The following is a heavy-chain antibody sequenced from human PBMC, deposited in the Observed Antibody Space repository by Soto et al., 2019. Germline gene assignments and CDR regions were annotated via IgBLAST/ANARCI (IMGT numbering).Heavy chain of an antibody. V-gene: IGHV1-2*02. CDR2: IYPNTETT. CDR3: VSLQTSGWPGFX. Sequence: GASVKVSCKASGYSFSGYYIQWVRQAPGQGPEWLGLIYPNTETTDSSKKFQGSVTMTSDMSTRTVYMELRDLRSDDTAVYYCVSLQTSGWPGFXWGQGTLFTVSX. D-gene: IGHD6-25*01. CDR1: GYSFSGYY. J-gene: IGHJ5*02.